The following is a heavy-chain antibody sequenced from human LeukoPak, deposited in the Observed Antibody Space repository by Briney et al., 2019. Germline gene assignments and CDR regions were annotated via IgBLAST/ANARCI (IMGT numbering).Heavy chain of an antibody. CDR1: GFTFSSYW. CDR2: IKQDGSEK. V-gene: IGHV3-7*01. J-gene: IGHJ6*02. Sequence: GGSLRLSCAASGFTFSSYWMSWVRQAPGKGLEWVANIKQDGSEKYNVDSVKGRFTISRDNAKNSLYLQMNSLRAEDTAVYYCARDLGNDILTGQRWVYYYCGMDVWGQGTTVTVSS. D-gene: IGHD3-9*01. CDR3: ARDLGNDILTGQRWVYYYCGMDV.